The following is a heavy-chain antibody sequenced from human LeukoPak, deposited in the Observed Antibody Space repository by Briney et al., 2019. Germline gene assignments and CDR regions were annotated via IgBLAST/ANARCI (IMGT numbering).Heavy chain of an antibody. D-gene: IGHD6-6*01. CDR1: GFNFNRHA. J-gene: IGHJ5*02. CDR3: AKGKGYSSSSSDH. CDR2: ISGSDGST. Sequence: PGGSLRLSRAASGFNFNRHALNLVRQAPGKGLEWVSAISGSDGSTYYADSVKGRFTISRDNSKNTLYLQMNSLRAEDTAVYHCAKGKGYSSSSSDHWGQGTLVTVSS. V-gene: IGHV3-23*01.